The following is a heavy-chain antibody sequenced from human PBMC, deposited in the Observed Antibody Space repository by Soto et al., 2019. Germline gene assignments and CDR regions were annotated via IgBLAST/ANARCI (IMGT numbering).Heavy chain of an antibody. J-gene: IGHJ4*02. CDR2: IYYSGST. V-gene: IGHV4-30-4*01. CDR3: ARVGNIVLVPATAIDYFDY. Sequence: SETLSLTCTVSGGSISSGDYYWSWIRQPPGKGLEWIGYIYYSGSTYYNPSLKSRVTISVDTSKNQFSLKLSSVTAADTAVYYCARVGNIVLVPATAIDYFDYWGQGTLVTVSS. CDR1: GGSISSGDYY. D-gene: IGHD2-2*01.